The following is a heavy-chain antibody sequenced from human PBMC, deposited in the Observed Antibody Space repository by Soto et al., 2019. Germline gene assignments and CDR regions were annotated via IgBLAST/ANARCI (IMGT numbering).Heavy chain of an antibody. J-gene: IGHJ4*02. CDR2: ITTSSSFR. V-gene: IGHV3-21*01. CDR3: ARRLRFLECS. CDR1: GFTLSTYS. Sequence: PGGSLRISCAASGFTLSTYSMNWVRQAPGKGLEWVADITTSSSFRFYADSVKGRFTISRDNAKNSLYLQMNSLRAEDTAVYYCARRLRFLECSWGQGTLVTVSS. D-gene: IGHD3-3*01.